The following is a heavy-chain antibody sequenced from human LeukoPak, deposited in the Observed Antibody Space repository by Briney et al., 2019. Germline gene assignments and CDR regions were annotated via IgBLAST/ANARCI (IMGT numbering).Heavy chain of an antibody. CDR1: GGSISSSSYY. CDR2: IYYSGST. CDR3: ARRRAYYDILTGYYLDY. D-gene: IGHD3-9*01. Sequence: SETLSLTCTVSGGSISSSSYYWGWIRQPPGKGREWIGSIYYSGSTYYNPSLKSRVTISVDTSKYQFSLKLSSVTAADTAVYYCARRRAYYDILTGYYLDYWGQGTLVTVSS. V-gene: IGHV4-39*01. J-gene: IGHJ4*02.